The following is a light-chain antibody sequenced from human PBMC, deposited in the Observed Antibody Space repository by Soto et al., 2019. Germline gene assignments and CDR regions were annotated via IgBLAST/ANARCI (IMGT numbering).Light chain of an antibody. Sequence: SYELTQPSSASVSPGQTARITCSGDVLAKKYARWFQQKPGQAPVLVIYKDSERPSGIPERFSGSSSGTTVTLTISGAQVEDEADYYCYSAADNNGVFGTGTKLTVL. V-gene: IGLV3-27*01. CDR3: YSAADNNGV. CDR1: VLAKKY. CDR2: KDS. J-gene: IGLJ1*01.